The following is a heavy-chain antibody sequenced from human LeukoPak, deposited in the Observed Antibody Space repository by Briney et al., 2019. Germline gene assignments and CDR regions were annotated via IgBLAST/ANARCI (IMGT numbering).Heavy chain of an antibody. V-gene: IGHV3-23*01. Sequence: PGGSLRLSCAASGFTFSSYAMSWVRQAPGKGLEWVSAISGSGGSTYYADSVKGRFTISRDDSKNTLYLQMNSLRAEDTAVYYCAKDRDIYSSSWYGAFDIWGQGTMVTVSS. CDR1: GFTFSSYA. CDR2: ISGSGGST. J-gene: IGHJ3*02. CDR3: AKDRDIYSSSWYGAFDI. D-gene: IGHD6-13*01.